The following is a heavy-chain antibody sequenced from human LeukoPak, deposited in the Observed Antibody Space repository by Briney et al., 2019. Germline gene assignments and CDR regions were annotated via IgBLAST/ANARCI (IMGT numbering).Heavy chain of an antibody. V-gene: IGHV3-66*01. Sequence: GGSLRLSCAASGFTVSSNYMSWVRQAPGKGLEWVSVIYSGGSTYYADSVEGGFTISRDNSKNTLYPQMNSPRAEDTAVYYCARVITMIVVVSRWDAFDIWGQGTLVTVSS. J-gene: IGHJ3*02. CDR1: GFTVSSNY. D-gene: IGHD3-22*01. CDR2: IYSGGST. CDR3: ARVITMIVVVSRWDAFDI.